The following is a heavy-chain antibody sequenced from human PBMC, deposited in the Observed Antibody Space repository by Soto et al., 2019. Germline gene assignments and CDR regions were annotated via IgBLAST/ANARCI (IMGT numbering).Heavy chain of an antibody. CDR1: GGTFSSYA. J-gene: IGHJ6*02. CDR3: ASPCITIFGVVRAPYGMDV. Sequence: SVKVSCKASGGTFSSYAISWVRQAPGQGLEWMGGIVPIFGTANYAQKFQGRVTINADESTRTAYMELSSMRSEDTAVYYCASPCITIFGVVRAPYGMDVWGQGTTVTVSS. V-gene: IGHV1-69*13. D-gene: IGHD3-3*01. CDR2: IVPIFGTA.